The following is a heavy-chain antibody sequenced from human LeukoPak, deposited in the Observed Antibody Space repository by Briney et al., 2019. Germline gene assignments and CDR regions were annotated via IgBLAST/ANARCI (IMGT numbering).Heavy chain of an antibody. CDR2: INPNSGGT. J-gene: IGHJ6*02. CDR3: SAYSRAQIHYYYGMDV. CDR1: GYTFTGYY. V-gene: IGHV1-2*02. Sequence: ASVKVSCKASGYTFTGYYMHWVRQAPGQGLEWMGWINPNSGGTNYAQKFQGRVTMTRDTSISTAYMELSRLRSDDTAVYYCSAYSRAQIHYYYGMDVWGQGTTVTVSS. D-gene: IGHD6-13*01.